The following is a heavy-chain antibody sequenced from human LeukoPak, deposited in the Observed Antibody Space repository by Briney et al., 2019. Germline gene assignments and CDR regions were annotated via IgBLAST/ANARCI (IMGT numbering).Heavy chain of an antibody. CDR2: IYHSGST. CDR3: ARFRGDLGYCTNGVCPEGARYYYYYMDV. D-gene: IGHD2-8*01. CDR1: GGSLCSSNW. V-gene: IGHV4-4*02. J-gene: IGHJ6*03. Sequence: SETLSLTCTVSGGSLCSSNWWSWVGQPPGKGPEWIGEIYHSGSTNYNPSLKSRVTISVDKSKNQFSLKLSSVTAADTAVYYCARFRGDLGYCTNGVCPEGARYYYYYMDVWGKGTTVTVSS.